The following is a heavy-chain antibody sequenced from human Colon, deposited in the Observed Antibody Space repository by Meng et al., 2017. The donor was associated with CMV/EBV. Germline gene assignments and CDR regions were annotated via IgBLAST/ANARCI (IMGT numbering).Heavy chain of an antibody. J-gene: IGHJ4*02. CDR3: ARDTITVIDY. V-gene: IGHV3-66*01. CDR2: IYDTGRT. Sequence: GESLKISCAASGFSVRNNYVSWVRQGPGKGLEWVSVIYDTGRTYYADSVKGRFTISRDNAQDSLYLQMNSLRAEDTAVYYCARDTITVIDYWGQGTLVTVSS. CDR1: GFSVRNNY. D-gene: IGHD3-22*01.